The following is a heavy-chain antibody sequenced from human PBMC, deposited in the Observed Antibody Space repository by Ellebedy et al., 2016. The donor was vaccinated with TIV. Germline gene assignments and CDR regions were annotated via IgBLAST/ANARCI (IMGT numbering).Heavy chain of an antibody. CDR3: AAAFDF. V-gene: IGHV3-74*01. CDR2: IKNDGTYT. CDR1: GFSFSTFW. Sequence: GESLKISCAASGFSFSTFWMHWVRQAPGKGLVWVSHIKNDGTYTNYADSVRGRFTISRDNANNTLYLQMNSLRADDTAVYYCAAAFDFWGQGTMVSVSS. J-gene: IGHJ3*01.